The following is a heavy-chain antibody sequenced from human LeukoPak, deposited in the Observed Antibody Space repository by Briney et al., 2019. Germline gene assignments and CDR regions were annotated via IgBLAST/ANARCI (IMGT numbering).Heavy chain of an antibody. D-gene: IGHD6-13*01. V-gene: IGHV3-21*01. CDR1: GFTFSSYS. J-gene: IGHJ4*02. Sequence: GGSLRLSCAASGFTFSSYSMNWVRQAPGKGLEWVSSISSSSSYIYYADSVKGRFTISRDNTKNSLYLQMNSLRAEDTAVYYCASHPTSHHIAAAGTKILGTGYWGQGTLVTVSS. CDR3: ASHPTSHHIAAAGTKILGTGY. CDR2: ISSSSSYI.